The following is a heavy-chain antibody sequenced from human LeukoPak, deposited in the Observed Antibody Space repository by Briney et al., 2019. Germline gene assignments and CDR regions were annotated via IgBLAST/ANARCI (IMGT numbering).Heavy chain of an antibody. J-gene: IGHJ3*02. V-gene: IGHV4-59*01. D-gene: IGHD4-23*01. Sequence: SETLSLTCTVSGVSISSYYWSWIRQPPGKGLEWIGYIYYSGSTNYNPSLKSRVTISVDTSKNQFSLKLSSVTAADTAVYCCARDLVNGAFDIWGQGTMVTVSS. CDR1: GVSISSYY. CDR2: IYYSGST. CDR3: ARDLVNGAFDI.